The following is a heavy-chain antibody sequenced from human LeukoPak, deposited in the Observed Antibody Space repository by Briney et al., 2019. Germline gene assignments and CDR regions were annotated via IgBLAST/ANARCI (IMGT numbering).Heavy chain of an antibody. J-gene: IGHJ6*02. V-gene: IGHV3-11*01. CDR3: ARGHYGLDV. Sequence: GGSPRLSCAASGFIFGDYYMSWIRQAPGKGLEWISYISPSSGTTMYYADSVKGRFTISRDNAKNSLYPQMNSLRAEDTAVYYCARGHYGLDVWGQGTTVTVSS. CDR2: ISPSSGTTM. CDR1: GFIFGDYY.